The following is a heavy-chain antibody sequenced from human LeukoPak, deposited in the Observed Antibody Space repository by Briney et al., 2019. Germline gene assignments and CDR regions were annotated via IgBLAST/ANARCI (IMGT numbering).Heavy chain of an antibody. J-gene: IGHJ4*02. CDR3: ARRHVLASCSGGSCYSGHDY. CDR2: MNPNSGNT. D-gene: IGHD2-15*01. CDR1: GYTFSNYD. Sequence: ASVKVSCKASGYTFSNYDINWVRQAAGQGLEWMGWMNPNSGNTGYAQKFQGRVTMTRNTSISTAYMELSSLRSEDTAVYSCARRHVLASCSGGSCYSGHDYWGQGTLVTVSS. V-gene: IGHV1-8*01.